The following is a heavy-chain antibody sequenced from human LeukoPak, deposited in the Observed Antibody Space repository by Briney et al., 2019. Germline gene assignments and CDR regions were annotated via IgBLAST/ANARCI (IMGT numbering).Heavy chain of an antibody. CDR1: DGSFSGYY. CDR3: ARAFLVGYSPEEYFFDY. CDR2: INHSGST. V-gene: IGHV4-34*01. J-gene: IGHJ4*02. Sequence: SETLSLTCAVYDGSFSGYYWSWIRQPPGKGLEWIGEINHSGSTNYNPSLKSRVTISVDTSKNQFSLKLSSVTAADTAVYYCARAFLVGYSPEEYFFDYWGQGTLVTVSS. D-gene: IGHD2-15*01.